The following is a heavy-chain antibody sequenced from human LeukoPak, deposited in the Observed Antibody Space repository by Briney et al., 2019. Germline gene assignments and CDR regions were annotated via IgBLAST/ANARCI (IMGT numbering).Heavy chain of an antibody. V-gene: IGHV3-11*04. Sequence: GGSLRLSCAASGFTFSDYYMSWIRQAPGKGLEWVSYISSSGSTIYYADSVKGRFTISRDNAKNSLYLQMNSLRAEDTAVYYCARDPYESDGVSYGAFDIWGQGTVVTVSS. CDR3: ARDPYESDGVSYGAFDI. J-gene: IGHJ3*02. CDR1: GFTFSDYY. D-gene: IGHD3-22*01. CDR2: ISSSGSTI.